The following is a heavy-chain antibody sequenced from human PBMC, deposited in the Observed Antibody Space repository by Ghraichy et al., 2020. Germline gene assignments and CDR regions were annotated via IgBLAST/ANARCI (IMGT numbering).Heavy chain of an antibody. V-gene: IGHV3-53*01. J-gene: IGHJ3*02. D-gene: IGHD1-7*01. CDR3: ARVNWNYGFAFDI. Sequence: GGSLRLSCAASGFTVSSNYMSWVRQAPGKGLEWVSVIYSGGSTYYADSVKGRFTISRDNSKNTLYLQMNSLRAEDTAVYYCARVNWNYGFAFDIWGQGTMVTVSS. CDR2: IYSGGST. CDR1: GFTVSSNY.